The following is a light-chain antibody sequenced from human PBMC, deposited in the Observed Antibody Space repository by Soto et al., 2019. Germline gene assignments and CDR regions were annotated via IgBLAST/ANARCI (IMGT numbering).Light chain of an antibody. J-gene: IGLJ1*01. V-gene: IGLV1-40*01. CDR1: SSNIGAGFD. CDR2: AST. CDR3: SSYTRSSTQV. Sequence: QSVLTQPPSVSGAPGQRVTISCSGNSSNIGAGFDVHWYQQLPGAAPKLLIYASTNRPSGVPDRFSGSKSDTSASLAITGLQAEDEADYYCSSYTRSSTQVFGTGTKLTVL.